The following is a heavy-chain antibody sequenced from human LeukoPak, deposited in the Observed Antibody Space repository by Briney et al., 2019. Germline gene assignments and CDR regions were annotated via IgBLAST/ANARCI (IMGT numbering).Heavy chain of an antibody. D-gene: IGHD3-10*01. CDR3: AKDIGAYYYGSGSSGFFDY. CDR1: GFTFDDYA. CDR2: ISWNSGSI. J-gene: IGHJ4*02. V-gene: IGHV3-9*01. Sequence: PGRSLGLSCAASGFTFDDYAMHWVRQAPGKGLEWVSGISWNSGSIGYADSVKGRFTISRDNAKNSLYLQMNSLRAEDTALYYCAKDIGAYYYGSGSSGFFDYWGQGTLVTVSS.